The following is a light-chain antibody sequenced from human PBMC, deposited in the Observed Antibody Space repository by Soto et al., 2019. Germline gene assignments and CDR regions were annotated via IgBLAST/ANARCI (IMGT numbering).Light chain of an antibody. CDR1: QALSNY. CDR3: QHYSGDRAT. J-gene: IGKJ1*01. CDR2: SAS. Sequence: DIQLTQSPSFLSASVGDTVTITCRASQALSNYLAWYQQKPGKAPDLLIYSASTLQSGVPSRFSGSGSETEFSLTIRALQPEDFATYYCQHYSGDRATFGQGTKVEI. V-gene: IGKV1-9*01.